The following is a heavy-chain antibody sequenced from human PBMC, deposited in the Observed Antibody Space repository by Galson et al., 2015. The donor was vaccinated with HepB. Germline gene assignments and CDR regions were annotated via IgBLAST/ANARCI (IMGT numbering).Heavy chain of an antibody. CDR2: ISGDGDST. CDR3: AKKSGYTYGYYFDY. J-gene: IGHJ4*02. CDR1: KFTFSIYA. Sequence: SLRLSCAASKFTFSIYAMSWVRQAPGKGLEWVSIISGDGDSTDYRDSVKGRFTISRDNSKNTLYLQMHGLRAEDPAVYYCAKKSGYTYGYYFDYWGQGALVTVSS. V-gene: IGHV3-23*01. D-gene: IGHD5-18*01.